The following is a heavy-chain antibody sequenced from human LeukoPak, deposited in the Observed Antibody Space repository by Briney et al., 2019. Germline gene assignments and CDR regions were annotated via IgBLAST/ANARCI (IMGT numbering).Heavy chain of an antibody. CDR2: IYYSGST. J-gene: IGHJ4*02. CDR1: GGSISSSSYY. Sequence: PSETLSLTCTVSGGSISSSSYYWGWIRQPPGKGLEWIGSIYYSGSTYYNPSLKSRVTISVDTSKNQFSLKLSSVTAADTAAYYCARDHNLGYWGQGTLVTVSS. V-gene: IGHV4-39*07. CDR3: ARDHNLGY.